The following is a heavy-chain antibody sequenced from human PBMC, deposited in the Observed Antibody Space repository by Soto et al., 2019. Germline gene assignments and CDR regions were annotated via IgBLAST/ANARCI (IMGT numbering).Heavy chain of an antibody. V-gene: IGHV3-30*18. CDR2: ISYDGSNK. CDR3: AKTLAVADYYYYYGMDV. Sequence: QVQLVESGGGVVQPGRSLRLSCAASGFTFSSYGMHWVRQAPGKGLEWVAVISYDGSNKYYADSVKGRFTISRDNSKTTLYLQMNSLRAEDTAVYYCAKTLAVADYYYYYGMDVWGQGTTVTVSS. CDR1: GFTFSSYG. D-gene: IGHD6-19*01. J-gene: IGHJ6*02.